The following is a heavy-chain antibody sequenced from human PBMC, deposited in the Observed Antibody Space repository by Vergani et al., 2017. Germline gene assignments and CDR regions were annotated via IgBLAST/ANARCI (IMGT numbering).Heavy chain of an antibody. CDR1: GYSFTRYW. CDR3: ARQEGYNTLSFDY. J-gene: IGHJ4*02. D-gene: IGHD5-24*01. V-gene: IGHV5-51*01. Sequence: EVQLVQSGAEVKKSGESLKIFCQGSGYSFTRYWIGWVRQMPGKGLEWMGVINPEDSDTRYSPSFQGQVTISADKSIRTAYLQWSSLKASDTAMYYCARQEGYNTLSFDYWVQGTQVTVSS. CDR2: INPEDSDT.